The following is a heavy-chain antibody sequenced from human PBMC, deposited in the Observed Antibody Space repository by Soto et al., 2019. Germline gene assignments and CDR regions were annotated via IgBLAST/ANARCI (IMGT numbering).Heavy chain of an antibody. Sequence: GGSLRLSCAASGFTFSSYAMHWVRQAPGKGLEWVAVISYDGSNKYYADSVKGRFTISRDNSKNTLYLQMNSLRAEDTAVYYCAKGNPIAARLRYFDYWGQGTLVTVSS. CDR2: ISYDGSNK. J-gene: IGHJ4*02. V-gene: IGHV3-30-3*01. CDR3: AKGNPIAARLRYFDY. CDR1: GFTFSSYA. D-gene: IGHD6-6*01.